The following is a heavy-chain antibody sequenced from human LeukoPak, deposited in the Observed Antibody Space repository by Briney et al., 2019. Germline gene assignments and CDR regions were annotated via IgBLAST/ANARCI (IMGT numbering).Heavy chain of an antibody. CDR3: ARNSCPSGSCYDNRGYFDY. V-gene: IGHV4-61*02. CDR2: IYTSGST. J-gene: IGHJ4*02. Sequence: SQTLSLTCTVSGGSISSATYYWSWIRQPAGRGLEWIGRIYTSGSTNYNPSLKSRITISVDTSKNQFSLKLSSVTAADTAVYYCARNSCPSGSCYDNRGYFDYWGQGTLVTVSS. D-gene: IGHD2-15*01. CDR1: GGSISSATYY.